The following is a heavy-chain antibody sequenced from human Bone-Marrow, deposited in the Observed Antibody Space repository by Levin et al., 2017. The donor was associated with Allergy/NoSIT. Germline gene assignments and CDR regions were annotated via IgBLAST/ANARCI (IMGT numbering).Heavy chain of an antibody. J-gene: IGHJ5*02. V-gene: IGHV1-2*02. CDR3: ARDRECSSSWCNNWFDP. CDR2: INPNSGGT. CDR1: GYTFTGYY. D-gene: IGHD6-13*01. Sequence: ASVKVSCKASGYTFTGYYMHWVRQAPGQGLEWMGWINPNSGGTNYAQKFQGRVTMTRDTSISTAYMELSRLRSDDTAVYYCARDRECSSSWCNNWFDPWGQGTLVTVSS.